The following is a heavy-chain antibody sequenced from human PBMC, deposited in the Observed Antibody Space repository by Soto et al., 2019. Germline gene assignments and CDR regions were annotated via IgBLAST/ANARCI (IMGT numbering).Heavy chain of an antibody. J-gene: IGHJ6*02. CDR3: AREKTSYGMDV. CDR1: GYTFTSYD. Sequence: QVQLVQSGAEVKKPGASVKVSCKASGYTFTSYDINWVRQATGQGLEWMGWMNPNSGNTGYAQKFQGRVTMTRNTSMSTAYMELSSLRSADTALYDCAREKTSYGMDVWGQGTTVTVSS. CDR2: MNPNSGNT. V-gene: IGHV1-8*01.